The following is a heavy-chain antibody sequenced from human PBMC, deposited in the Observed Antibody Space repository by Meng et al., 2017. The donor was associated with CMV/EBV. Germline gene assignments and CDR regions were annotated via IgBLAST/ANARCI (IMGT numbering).Heavy chain of an antibody. J-gene: IGHJ5*02. D-gene: IGHD2-2*01. CDR2: ISSSSSYI. CDR1: GFTFSSYS. Sequence: GGSLRLSCAASGFTFSSYSMNWVRQAPGKGLEWVSSISSSSSYIYYADSVKGRFTIPRDNAKNSLYLQMNSLRAEDTAVYYCARDRWQSQVVPSRVHWFDPWGQGTLVTVSS. V-gene: IGHV3-21*01. CDR3: ARDRWQSQVVPSRVHWFDP.